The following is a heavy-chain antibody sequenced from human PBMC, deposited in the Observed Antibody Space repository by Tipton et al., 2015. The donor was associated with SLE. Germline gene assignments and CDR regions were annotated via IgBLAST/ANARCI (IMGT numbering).Heavy chain of an antibody. Sequence: SLRLSCSASAFSITSYWMTWVRQAPGKGLEWLANIKEDGSDKNYVDSVKGRLTVSRDNAKNALYLQMSSLTAEDTAMYFCARGYCSDGVCYGFGFFDYWGQGNLVTVSS. D-gene: IGHD2-8*01. V-gene: IGHV3-7*01. CDR1: AFSITSYW. J-gene: IGHJ4*02. CDR3: ARGYCSDGVCYGFGFFDY. CDR2: IKEDGSDK.